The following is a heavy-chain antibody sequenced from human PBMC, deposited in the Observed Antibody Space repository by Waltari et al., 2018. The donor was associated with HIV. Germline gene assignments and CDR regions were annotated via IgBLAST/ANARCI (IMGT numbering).Heavy chain of an antibody. V-gene: IGHV3-48*03. J-gene: IGHJ4*02. CDR2: ISSSGSTI. D-gene: IGHD5-18*01. CDR3: ARDIRGYSYGPFDY. Sequence: EVQLVESGGGLVQPGGSLRLSCAASGFTFSSYEMNWVRQAPGKGLEWVSYISSSGSTIYYADSVKGRFTISRDNAKNSLYLQMNSLRAEDTAVYYCARDIRGYSYGPFDYWGQGTLVTVSS. CDR1: GFTFSSYE.